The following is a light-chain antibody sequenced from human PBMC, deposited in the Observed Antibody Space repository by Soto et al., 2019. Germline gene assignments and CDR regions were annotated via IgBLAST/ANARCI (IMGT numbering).Light chain of an antibody. V-gene: IGKV3-20*01. CDR3: QQYGSSPQT. Sequence: EIVLTQSPATLSLSPGERVTLSCRASQSVTSYFAWYQQKPGQAPRLLIYGASSRATGIPDRFSGSGSGTDFTLAISRLEPEDFAVYYCQQYGSSPQTFGQGTKVDIK. CDR1: QSVTSY. J-gene: IGKJ1*01. CDR2: GAS.